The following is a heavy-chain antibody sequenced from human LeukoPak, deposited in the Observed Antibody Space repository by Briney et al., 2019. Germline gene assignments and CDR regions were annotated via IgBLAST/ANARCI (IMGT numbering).Heavy chain of an antibody. CDR1: GGSFSGYY. CDR2: INHSGST. Sequence: SETLSLTCAVYGGSFSGYYWSWIRQPPGKGLEWIGEINHSGSTNYNPSLKSRVTMSEDTSKNQFSLKLSSVTAADTALYYCARSSGSYGGEAFDIWGQGTMVTVSS. V-gene: IGHV4-34*01. CDR3: ARSSGSYGGEAFDI. J-gene: IGHJ3*02. D-gene: IGHD1-26*01.